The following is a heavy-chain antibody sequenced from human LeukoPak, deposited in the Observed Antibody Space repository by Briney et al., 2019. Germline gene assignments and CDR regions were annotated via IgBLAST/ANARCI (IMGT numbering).Heavy chain of an antibody. CDR1: GDSVSSNSAA. Sequence: SQTLSLTCAISGDSVSSNSAAWNWIRQPPSRGLEWLGRTYYRSKWYNDYAVSVKSRITINPDTSKNQFSLQLNSVTPEDTAVYYCARGRDDYGGNGFDYWGQGTLVTVSS. V-gene: IGHV6-1*01. D-gene: IGHD4-23*01. CDR3: ARGRDDYGGNGFDY. J-gene: IGHJ4*02. CDR2: TYYRSKWYN.